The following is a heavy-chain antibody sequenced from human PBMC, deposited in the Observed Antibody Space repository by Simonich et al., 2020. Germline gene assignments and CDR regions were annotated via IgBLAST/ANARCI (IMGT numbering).Heavy chain of an antibody. Sequence: EVQLVESGGGLVQPGGSLRLSCAASGFTFSSYEMNWVRQAPGKGLGWVSNISSRGSTIYYADSVKGRFTISRDNAKNSLYLQMNSLRAEDTAVYYCARDLYSSSSAFDIWGQGTMVTVSS. D-gene: IGHD6-6*01. CDR3: ARDLYSSSSAFDI. CDR1: GFTFSSYE. J-gene: IGHJ3*02. V-gene: IGHV3-48*03. CDR2: ISSRGSTI.